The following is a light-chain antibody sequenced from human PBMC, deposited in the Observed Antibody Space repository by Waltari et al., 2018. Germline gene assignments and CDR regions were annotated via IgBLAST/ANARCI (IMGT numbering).Light chain of an antibody. CDR3: QKYNSALGVT. CDR2: AAS. J-gene: IGKJ4*01. CDR1: QGISNY. Sequence: DIQMTQSPSSLSASVGDRVTITCRASQGISNYLAWYQQKPGKVPKLLIYAASTLQSGVASRFSGSGSGTDFTLTISILQPEDFATYYCQKYNSALGVTFGGGTKVEIK. V-gene: IGKV1-27*01.